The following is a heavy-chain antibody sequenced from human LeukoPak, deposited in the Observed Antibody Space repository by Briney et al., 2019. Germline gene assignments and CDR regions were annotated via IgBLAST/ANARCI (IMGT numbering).Heavy chain of an antibody. CDR3: ARDHAGSGSYYREYLDS. V-gene: IGHV1-2*02. CDR2: INPNSGGT. D-gene: IGHD3-22*01. Sequence: ASVKVSCKASGYTFTGYYMHWVRQAPGQGLEWRGWINPNSGGTNFAQTFQGRVTMTRDTSISTAYMEVSRLTSDDTAVYFCARDHAGSGSYYREYLDSWGQGTLVTVSS. CDR1: GYTFTGYY. J-gene: IGHJ4*02.